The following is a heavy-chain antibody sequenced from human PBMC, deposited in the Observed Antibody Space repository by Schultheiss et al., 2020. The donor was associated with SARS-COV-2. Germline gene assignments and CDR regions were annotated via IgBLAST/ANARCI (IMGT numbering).Heavy chain of an antibody. D-gene: IGHD4-23*01. V-gene: IGHV1-18*01. J-gene: IGHJ4*02. CDR2: ISAYNGET. Sequence: ASVKVSCKASGYTFIKYGINWVRQAPGQGLEWMGWISAYNGETFYAQKVQGRVTMTTDTSTTTAYMELRSLRSDDTAVYYCATGLPTTVVTPFDYWGQGTLVTVSS. CDR1: GYTFIKYG. CDR3: ATGLPTTVVTPFDY.